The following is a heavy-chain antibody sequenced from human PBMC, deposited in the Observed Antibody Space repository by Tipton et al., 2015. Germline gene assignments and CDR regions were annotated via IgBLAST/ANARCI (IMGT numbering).Heavy chain of an antibody. CDR3: ARGLGFLEWLPRYYFDY. V-gene: IGHV4-34*01. CDR2: INHSGST. D-gene: IGHD3-3*01. Sequence: TLSLTCGVYGESFSAFYWNWIRQPPGGGLEWIGEINHSGSTTHNPSLKSRVTMSVDTSKNQFSLKLSSVTAADTAVYYCARGLGFLEWLPRYYFDYWGQGTLVTVSS. CDR1: GESFSAFY. J-gene: IGHJ4*02.